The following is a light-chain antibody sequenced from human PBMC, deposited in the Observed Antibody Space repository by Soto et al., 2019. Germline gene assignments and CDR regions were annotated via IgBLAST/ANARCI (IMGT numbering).Light chain of an antibody. Sequence: QPVLTQPPSVSGAPGQRVTISCTGSSSNIGAGYDVHWYQQLPGTAPKLLIYHNNNRPSGVPDRFSGSQSGTSASLAITGLQAEDEADYYCQSDDSTYVFGTGTKLTVL. CDR2: HNN. J-gene: IGLJ1*01. CDR1: SSNIGAGYD. CDR3: QSDDSTYV. V-gene: IGLV1-40*01.